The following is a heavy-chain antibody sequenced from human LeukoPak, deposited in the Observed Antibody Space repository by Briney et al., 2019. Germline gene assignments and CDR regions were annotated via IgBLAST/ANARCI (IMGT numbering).Heavy chain of an antibody. CDR3: LLATINSGLFHY. D-gene: IGHD5-24*01. V-gene: IGHV3-53*01. J-gene: IGHJ4*02. Sequence: GGSLRLSCAASGSTVSSNTMIWVRQAPGKGLELVSVLYSDGRTYYADAVKGRFTISRDNSKNTLFLQMNSLRAEDTAVYYCLLATINSGLFHYWGQGTLVTVSS. CDR1: GSTVSSNT. CDR2: LYSDGRT.